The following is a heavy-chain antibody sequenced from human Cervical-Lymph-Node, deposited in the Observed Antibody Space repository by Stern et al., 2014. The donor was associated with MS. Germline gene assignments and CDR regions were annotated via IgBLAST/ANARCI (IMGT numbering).Heavy chain of an antibody. CDR1: GYTFTNYG. V-gene: IGHV1-18*01. J-gene: IGHJ5*02. D-gene: IGHD6-13*01. Sequence: VQLLQSGAEVKKPGASVKVSCKPSGYTFTNYGITWVRQAPGQGLEWMGWISPYNGNTNYAQNLQGRVTMTTDTSTSTAYMELRSLRSDDTAVYYCARDIGPSAAGSLGRIDPWGQGTLVTVSS. CDR3: ARDIGPSAAGSLGRIDP. CDR2: ISPYNGNT.